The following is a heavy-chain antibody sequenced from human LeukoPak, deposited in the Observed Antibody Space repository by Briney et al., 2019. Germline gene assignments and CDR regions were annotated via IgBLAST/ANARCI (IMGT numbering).Heavy chain of an antibody. Sequence: SGPALVKPTQTLTLTCTFSGFSLSTSGMCVSWIRQPLGKALEWLALIDWDDDKYYSTSLKTRLTISKDTSKNQVVLTMTNMDPVDTATYYCARQIVGATTSWFDPWGQGTLVTVSS. D-gene: IGHD1-26*01. J-gene: IGHJ5*02. CDR1: GFSLSTSGMC. CDR3: ARQIVGATTSWFDP. V-gene: IGHV2-70*01. CDR2: IDWDDDK.